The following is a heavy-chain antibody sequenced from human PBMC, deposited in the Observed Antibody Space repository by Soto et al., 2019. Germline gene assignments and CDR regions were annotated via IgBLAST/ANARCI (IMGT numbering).Heavy chain of an antibody. CDR2: INPNSGGT. J-gene: IGHJ6*02. CDR3: ARDFCGGDCSPYYYYGMDV. Sequence: ASVKVSCKASGYTFTGYYMHWVRQAPVQGLEWMGWINPNSGGTNYAQKFQGWVTMTRDTSISTAYMELSRLRSDDTAVYYCARDFCGGDCSPYYYYGMDVWGQGTTVTVSS. D-gene: IGHD2-21*02. V-gene: IGHV1-2*04. CDR1: GYTFTGYY.